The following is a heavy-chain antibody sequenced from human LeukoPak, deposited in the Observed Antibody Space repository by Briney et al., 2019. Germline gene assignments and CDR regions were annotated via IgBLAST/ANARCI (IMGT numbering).Heavy chain of an antibody. CDR2: ISSSSSYI. D-gene: IGHD3-22*01. Sequence: GGSLRLSCAASGSTFSSYSMNWVRQAPGKGLEWVSSISSSSSYIYYADSVKGRFTISRDNAKNSLYLQMNSLRAEDTAVYYCARDPAWEVDSSGYYKYFDYWGQGTLVTVSS. V-gene: IGHV3-21*01. J-gene: IGHJ4*02. CDR1: GSTFSSYS. CDR3: ARDPAWEVDSSGYYKYFDY.